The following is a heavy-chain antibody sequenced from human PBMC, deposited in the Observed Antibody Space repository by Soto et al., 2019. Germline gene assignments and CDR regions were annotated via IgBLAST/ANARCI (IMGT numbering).Heavy chain of an antibody. J-gene: IGHJ4*02. V-gene: IGHV4-34*01. CDR3: ARVFSYDSSGSDY. Sequence: SETLSLTCAVYGGSFSGYYWSWIRQPPGKGLEWIGEINHSGSTNYNPSLKSRVTISVDTSKNQFSLKLSSVTAADTAVYYCARVFSYDSSGSDYWGQGTLVTVSS. D-gene: IGHD3-22*01. CDR1: GGSFSGYY. CDR2: INHSGST.